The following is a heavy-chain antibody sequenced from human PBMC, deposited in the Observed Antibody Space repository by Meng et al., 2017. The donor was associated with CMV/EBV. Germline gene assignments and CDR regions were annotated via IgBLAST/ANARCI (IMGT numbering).Heavy chain of an antibody. CDR1: GFTFDDYA. V-gene: IGHV3-9*01. J-gene: IGHJ4*02. Sequence: SLKISCAASGFTFDDYAMHWVRQAPGKGLEWVSGISWNSGSIGYADSVKGRFTISRDNAKNSLYLQMNSLRAEDTACYYCAKDLEYSSSWRFDYWGQGTLVTVSS. CDR3: AKDLEYSSSWRFDY. D-gene: IGHD6-6*01. CDR2: ISWNSGSI.